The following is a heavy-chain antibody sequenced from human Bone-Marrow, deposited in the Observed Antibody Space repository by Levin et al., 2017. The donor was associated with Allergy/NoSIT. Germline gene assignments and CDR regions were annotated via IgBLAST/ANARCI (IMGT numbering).Heavy chain of an antibody. J-gene: IGHJ4*02. V-gene: IGHV2-5*02. CDR1: GFSLRTNGVG. CDR3: AHRLSIKPDFDY. D-gene: IGHD1-14*01. CDR2: IYWDDDK. Sequence: VSGPTLVKPTQTLTLTCTFSGFSLRTNGVGVGWIRQSPGKALEWLALIYWDDDKRYSPSLKSRPTITKDTSKNQVVLTMTNMDPVDTATYYCAHRLSIKPDFDYWGQGTLVTVSS.